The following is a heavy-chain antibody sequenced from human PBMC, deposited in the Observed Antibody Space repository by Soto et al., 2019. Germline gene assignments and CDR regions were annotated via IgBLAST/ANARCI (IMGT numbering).Heavy chain of an antibody. V-gene: IGHV4-4*07. CDR3: ARDMCGGDCYLYYYYGMDV. J-gene: IGHJ6*02. D-gene: IGHD2-21*02. CDR1: GGSISSYY. Sequence: PSETLSLTCTVSGGSISSYYWSWIRQPAGKGLEWIGRIYTSGSTNYNPSLKSRVTMSVDTSKNQFSLKLSSVAAADTAVYYCARDMCGGDCYLYYYYGMDVWGQGTTVTVYS. CDR2: IYTSGST.